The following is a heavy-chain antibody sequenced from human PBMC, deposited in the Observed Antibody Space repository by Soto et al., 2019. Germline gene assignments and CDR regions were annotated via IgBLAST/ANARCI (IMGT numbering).Heavy chain of an antibody. CDR1: GYTFIGYY. CDR3: ARVGGGLASLGYYGMDV. CDR2: INPNSGGT. Sequence: QVQLVQSGAEVKKTGASVKVSCKASGYTFIGYYIHWVRQAPGQGLERMGWINPNSGGTNYAQRFKGWVNMTRDRSISTAYMELSRLKSDDTAVYYCARVGGGLASLGYYGMDVWGQGTTVTVSS. D-gene: IGHD3-10*01. V-gene: IGHV1-2*04. J-gene: IGHJ6*02.